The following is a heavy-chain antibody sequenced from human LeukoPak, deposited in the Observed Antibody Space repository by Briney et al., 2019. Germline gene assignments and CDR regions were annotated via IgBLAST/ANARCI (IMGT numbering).Heavy chain of an antibody. V-gene: IGHV3-7*01. J-gene: IGHJ6*02. Sequence: PGGSLRLSCAASGFRFSSYWMSWVRQAPGKGLEWVANIKEDGSERYYVDSVKGRFTISRDNARNSLSLQMNSLRAEDTAVYYCASRTNYQYYYYGMDVWGQGTTVTVSS. CDR1: GFRFSSYW. CDR3: ASRTNYQYYYYGMDV. CDR2: IKEDGSER. D-gene: IGHD4/OR15-4a*01.